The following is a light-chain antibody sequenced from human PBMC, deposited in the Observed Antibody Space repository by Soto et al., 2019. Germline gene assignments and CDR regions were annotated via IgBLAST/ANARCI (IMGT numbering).Light chain of an antibody. CDR2: DAS. J-gene: IGKJ1*01. Sequence: DIQMTQSPSTLSASVGDRVTITCRASQSISSWLAWYQQKPGKAPKLLIYDASSLESGVPSRFSGSGSGTEFTLTISSLQPDDFATYYCQQYNNWPPVFGQGTKVDIK. V-gene: IGKV1-5*01. CDR1: QSISSW. CDR3: QQYNNWPPV.